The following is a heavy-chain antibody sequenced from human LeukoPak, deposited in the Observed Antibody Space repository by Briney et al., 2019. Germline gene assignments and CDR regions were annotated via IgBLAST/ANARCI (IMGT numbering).Heavy chain of an antibody. CDR1: GYTFTSHG. D-gene: IGHD2-2*01. CDR2: ISAYNGNT. Sequence: ASVKVSCKASGYTFTSHGISWVRQAPGQGLEWMGWISAYNGNTNYAQKLQGRVTMTTDTSTSTAYMELRSLRSDDTAVYYCARGVVVVPAARDYYYYYYMDVWGKGTTVTISS. CDR3: ARGVVVVPAARDYYYYYYMDV. J-gene: IGHJ6*03. V-gene: IGHV1-18*01.